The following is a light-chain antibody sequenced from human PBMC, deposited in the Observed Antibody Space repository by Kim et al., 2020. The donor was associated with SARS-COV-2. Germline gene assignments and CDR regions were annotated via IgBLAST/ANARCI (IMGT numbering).Light chain of an antibody. Sequence: QSVLTQRPSVSAAPGQKVTITCSGSSSNIGNNYVSWHQHLPGTAPKVLIYDNNQRPSGIPDRFSGSKSGTSATLGITGLQTGDEADYYCGTWDTSLSTYVFGTGTKVTVL. V-gene: IGLV1-51*01. CDR2: DNN. CDR3: GTWDTSLSTYV. CDR1: SSNIGNNY. J-gene: IGLJ1*01.